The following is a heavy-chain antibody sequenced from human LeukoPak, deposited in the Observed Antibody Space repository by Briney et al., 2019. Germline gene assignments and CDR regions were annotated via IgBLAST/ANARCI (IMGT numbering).Heavy chain of an antibody. J-gene: IGHJ4*02. CDR2: ISSNGGST. Sequence: GGSLRLSCAASGFTLSSYAMHWVRQAPGKGLEYVSAISSNGGSTYYANSVKGRFTISRDNSKNTLYLQMGSLRAEDMAVYYCARGEYSYGRSFDYWGQGTLVTVSS. V-gene: IGHV3-64*01. CDR1: GFTLSSYA. CDR3: ARGEYSYGRSFDY. D-gene: IGHD5-18*01.